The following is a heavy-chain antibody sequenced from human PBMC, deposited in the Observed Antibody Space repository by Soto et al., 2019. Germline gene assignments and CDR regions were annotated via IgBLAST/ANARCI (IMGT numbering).Heavy chain of an antibody. Sequence: SVKVSCKASGGTFSSYAISWVRQAPGQGLEWMGGTIPVFGTANYAQNFRGRVTSTAYESTGTAYMELSSRISEDTAVYYCASCWGGFTMVRGVPPEYYYYGMDVGAQGTTATVSS. CDR1: GGTFSSYA. J-gene: IGHJ6*02. CDR2: TIPVFGTA. D-gene: IGHD3-10*01. V-gene: IGHV1-69*13. CDR3: ASCWGGFTMVRGVPPEYYYYGMDV.